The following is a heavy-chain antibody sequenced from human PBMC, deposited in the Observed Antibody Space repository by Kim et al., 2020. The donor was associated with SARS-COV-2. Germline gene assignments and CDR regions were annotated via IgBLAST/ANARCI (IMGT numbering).Heavy chain of an antibody. CDR3: ARETPDNWVDP. V-gene: IGHV4-59*01. CDR1: GGFITSNF. J-gene: IGHJ5*02. Sequence: SETLSLTCTVSGGFITSNFWAWIRQPPGKRLEWIGYIYHRGSTNYNPSLTSRVTISVDTSKNQFSLNLTSVTAADTAVYYCARETPDNWVDPWGQGTLVTVSS. CDR2: IYHRGST.